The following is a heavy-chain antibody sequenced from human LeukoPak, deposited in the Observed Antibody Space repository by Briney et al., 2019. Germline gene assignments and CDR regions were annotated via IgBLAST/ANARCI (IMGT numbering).Heavy chain of an antibody. J-gene: IGHJ4*02. D-gene: IGHD2-15*01. CDR1: GFTFSSSA. Sequence: PGGSLRFSCVASGFTFSSSAMSWVRQAPGKGLEWVSAISNNGGYTYYADSVQGRFTISRDNSKSTLCLQMNSLRAEDTAVYYCAKQLGYCSDGSCYFPYWGQGTLVTVSS. V-gene: IGHV3-23*01. CDR3: AKQLGYCSDGSCYFPY. CDR2: ISNNGGYT.